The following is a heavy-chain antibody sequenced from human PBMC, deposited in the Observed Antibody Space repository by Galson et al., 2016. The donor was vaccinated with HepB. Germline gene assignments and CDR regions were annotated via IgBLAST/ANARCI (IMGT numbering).Heavy chain of an antibody. Sequence: SVKVSCKASGYTFKNYDINWVRQATGQGLEWLGWMNPTTGNTGYAQKFQGRVTMSRDSAINTAYMELRGLRSEDTAVYYCARGGARMVITAVLGYWGQGTLVTVSS. CDR2: MNPTTGNT. J-gene: IGHJ4*02. CDR3: ARGGARMVITAVLGY. V-gene: IGHV1-8*01. CDR1: GYTFKNYD. D-gene: IGHD4/OR15-4a*01.